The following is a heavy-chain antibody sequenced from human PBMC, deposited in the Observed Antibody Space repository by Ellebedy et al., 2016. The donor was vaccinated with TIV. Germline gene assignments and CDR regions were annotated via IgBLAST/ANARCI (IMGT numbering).Heavy chain of an antibody. Sequence: GESLKISXSASGFSFSDHYMSWIRQAPGKGLECISYSSGRGSVIYYADSVKGRFTLSRDNAKNSLFLQMNRLKVEDTAVYYCVTPTLLHYADNPFWGQGTPVTVSS. J-gene: IGHJ4*02. V-gene: IGHV3-11*01. CDR3: VTPTLLHYADNPF. CDR1: GFSFSDHY. CDR2: SSGRGSVI. D-gene: IGHD2-2*01.